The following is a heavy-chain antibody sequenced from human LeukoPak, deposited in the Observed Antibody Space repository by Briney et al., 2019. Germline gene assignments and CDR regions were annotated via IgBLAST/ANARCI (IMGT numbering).Heavy chain of an antibody. Sequence: SETLSLTCTVSGGSIRSGDYYWNWIRQPPGKDLEWIGYIFYSGSAYYNPSLKSRVTISVDTSKNQFSLKLTSVTAADTAVYYCARIDYADYVLGGMDVWGKGTTATVSS. J-gene: IGHJ6*04. V-gene: IGHV4-30-4*01. CDR1: GGSIRSGDYY. CDR3: ARIDYADYVLGGMDV. CDR2: IFYSGSA. D-gene: IGHD4-17*01.